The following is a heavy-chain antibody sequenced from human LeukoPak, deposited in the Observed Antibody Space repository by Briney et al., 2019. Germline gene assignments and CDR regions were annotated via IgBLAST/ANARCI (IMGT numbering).Heavy chain of an antibody. D-gene: IGHD3-16*02. CDR1: GYTLTSYG. CDR2: ISAYNGNT. J-gene: IGHJ4*02. V-gene: IGHV1-18*01. Sequence: ASVKVSCKASGYTLTSYGITWVRQAPGQGLEWMGWISAYNGNTDYAQKLQGRVTMTTDTSTTTAYMELRSLRSDDTAVYYCARDRDYVWGSYRHTPEYWGQGTLVTVSS. CDR3: ARDRDYVWGSYRHTPEY.